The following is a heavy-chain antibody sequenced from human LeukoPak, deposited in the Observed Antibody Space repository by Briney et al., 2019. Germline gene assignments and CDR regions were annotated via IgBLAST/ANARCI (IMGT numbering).Heavy chain of an antibody. J-gene: IGHJ4*02. CDR1: GGSFSGYY. D-gene: IGHD5-18*01. CDR2: INHSGST. CDR3: ARADTAMVSGDY. Sequence: SETLSLTCAVYGGSFSGYYWSWIRQPPGKGLEWIGVINHSGSTNYNPSLKSRVTISVDTSKNQFSLKLSSLTAADTAVYYCARADTAMVSGDYWGQGTLVTVSS. V-gene: IGHV4-34*01.